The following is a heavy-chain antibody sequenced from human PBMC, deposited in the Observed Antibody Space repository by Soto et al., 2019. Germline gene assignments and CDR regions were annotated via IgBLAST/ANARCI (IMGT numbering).Heavy chain of an antibody. CDR3: ARSANTAMDLGYY. CDR2: ISYDGSNK. V-gene: IGHV3-30-3*01. Sequence: GESLKISCAASGFTFSSYAMHWVRQAPGKGLEWVAVISYDGSNKYYADSVKGRFTISRDNSKNTLYLQMNSLRAEDTAVYCCARSANTAMDLGYYWGQGTLVTVSS. CDR1: GFTFSSYA. D-gene: IGHD5-18*01. J-gene: IGHJ4*02.